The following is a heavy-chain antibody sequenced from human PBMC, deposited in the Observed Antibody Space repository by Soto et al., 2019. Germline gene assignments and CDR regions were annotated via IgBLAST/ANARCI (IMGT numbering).Heavy chain of an antibody. V-gene: IGHV1-69*13. J-gene: IGHJ4*02. D-gene: IGHD1-26*01. CDR3: ARAASPWELHGSFDY. CDR2: IIPIFGTA. CDR1: GGTISSYA. Sequence: SVKVSCKASGGTISSYAISWVRQAPGQGLEWMGGIIPIFGTANYAQKFQGRVTITADESTSTAYMELSSLRSEDTAVYYCARAASPWELHGSFDYWGQGTLVTVSS.